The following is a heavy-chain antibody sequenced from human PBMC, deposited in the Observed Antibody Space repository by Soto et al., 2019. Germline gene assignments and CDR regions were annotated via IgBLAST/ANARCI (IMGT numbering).Heavy chain of an antibody. CDR1: GFTFSSYC. Sequence: EVQLVESGGDLVQPGGSLRLSCAASGFTFSSYCMSWVRQVPGKGLEWVANIKQDGSEKYYADSVKGRFTISRDNAKNSLYLQMNSRSAEDTAVYHCARCLVAIPGDTGGQGTLFTVSS. CDR2: IKQDGSEK. J-gene: IGHJ5*02. D-gene: IGHD2-21*01. V-gene: IGHV3-7*05. CDR3: ARCLVAIPGDT.